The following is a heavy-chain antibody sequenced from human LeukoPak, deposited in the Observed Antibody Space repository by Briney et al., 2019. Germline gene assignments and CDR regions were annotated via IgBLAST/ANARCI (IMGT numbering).Heavy chain of an antibody. CDR3: AKRGPGSPESGKYYFDY. V-gene: IGHV3-23*01. CDR2: ISGSAART. CDR1: GFTFSTYG. D-gene: IGHD3-10*01. J-gene: IGHJ4*02. Sequence: GGSLRPSCAASGFTFSTYGMTWVRQAPGRGLEWVSAISGSAARTFYADSVKGRFTISRDNSKNTLSLQMNSLRAEDTAVYYCAKRGPGSPESGKYYFDYWGQGTLVTVSS.